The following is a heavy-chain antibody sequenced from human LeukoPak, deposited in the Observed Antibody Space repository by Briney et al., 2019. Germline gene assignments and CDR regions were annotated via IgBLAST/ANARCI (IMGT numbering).Heavy chain of an antibody. D-gene: IGHD1-7*01. V-gene: IGHV4-39*07. J-gene: IGHJ4*02. CDR2: IFYSGST. Sequence: PSETLSLTCTVSGGSISTSNYYWGWIRQPPGKGLEWIGNIFYSGSTYYSPSLKSRVTISLDTSRNQFSLKLSSVTAADTAVYYCARDLTGTTRDLGEGDYWGQGTLVTVSS. CDR3: ARDLTGTTRDLGEGDY. CDR1: GGSISTSNYY.